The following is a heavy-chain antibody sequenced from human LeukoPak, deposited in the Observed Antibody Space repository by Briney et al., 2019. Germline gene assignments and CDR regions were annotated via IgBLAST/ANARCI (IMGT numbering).Heavy chain of an antibody. J-gene: IGHJ4*02. CDR1: GFTFSSNY. V-gene: IGHV3-53*01. D-gene: IGHD5-24*01. CDR2: IYGGGNI. Sequence: GGSLRLSCAASGFTFSSNYMNWVRQAPGKGLEWVSVIYGGGNIYYADSVKGRFTISRDNSKNTLYLQMNSLRAEDTAVYYCARGAGYNYPYYFDYWGQGTLVTVSS. CDR3: ARGAGYNYPYYFDY.